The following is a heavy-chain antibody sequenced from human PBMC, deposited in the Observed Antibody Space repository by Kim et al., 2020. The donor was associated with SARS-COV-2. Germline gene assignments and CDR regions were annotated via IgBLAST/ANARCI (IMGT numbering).Heavy chain of an antibody. Sequence: QKFQGRVTRTRNTSISTAYMELSSLRSEDTAVYYCARGGTGVTTTYYFDYWGQGALVTVSS. V-gene: IGHV1-8*01. D-gene: IGHD4-4*01. J-gene: IGHJ4*02. CDR3: ARGGTGVTTTYYFDY.